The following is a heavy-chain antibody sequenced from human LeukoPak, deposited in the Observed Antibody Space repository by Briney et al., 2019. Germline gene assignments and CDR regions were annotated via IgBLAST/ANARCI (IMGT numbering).Heavy chain of an antibody. D-gene: IGHD3-9*01. J-gene: IGHJ4*02. V-gene: IGHV3-53*01. CDR3: ASESLTGYYTPY. CDR1: GFTASSNY. Sequence: GGSLRLSCAASGFTASSNYMSWVRQAPGKGLEWVSILYSGGSTYYADSVKGRFTISRDNSKNTLYLQMNSLRAEDTAVYYCASESLTGYYTPYWGQGALVTVSS. CDR2: LYSGGST.